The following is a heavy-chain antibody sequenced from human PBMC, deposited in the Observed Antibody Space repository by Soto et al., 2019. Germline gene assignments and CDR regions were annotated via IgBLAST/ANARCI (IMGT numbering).Heavy chain of an antibody. CDR2: IIPIFGTA. J-gene: IGHJ6*02. Sequence: SVKVSCKASGGTFSSYAISWVRQAPGQGLEWMGGIIPIFGTANYAQKFQGRVTITADESTSTAYMELSSLRSEATAVYYCARDRVGCSVGSCYPHYYGMDVWGQGTTVTVSS. V-gene: IGHV1-69*13. CDR3: ARDRVGCSVGSCYPHYYGMDV. D-gene: IGHD2-15*01. CDR1: GGTFSSYA.